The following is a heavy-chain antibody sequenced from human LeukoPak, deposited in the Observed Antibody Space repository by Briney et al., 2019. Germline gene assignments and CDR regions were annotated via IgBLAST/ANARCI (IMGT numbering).Heavy chain of an antibody. Sequence: PGGSLRLSCAVSGFTFSDHYMDWARQAPGKGLEWVGRIRNQPNSYTTVYAASVKGRFTISRDDSKNSMYLQMNSLKTEDTAVYYCARDGVATLNYYGMDVWGQGTTVTVSS. CDR3: ARDGVATLNYYGMDV. D-gene: IGHD5-12*01. CDR1: GFTFSDHY. CDR2: IRNQPNSYTT. V-gene: IGHV3-72*01. J-gene: IGHJ6*02.